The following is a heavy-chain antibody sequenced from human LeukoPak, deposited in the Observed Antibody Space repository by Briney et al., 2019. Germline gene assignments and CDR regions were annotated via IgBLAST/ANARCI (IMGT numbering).Heavy chain of an antibody. V-gene: IGHV3-30-3*01. CDR2: ISYDGVNK. CDR1: GFTFSNYA. CDR3: ARDHHYIPVVVDATRGGYFDY. D-gene: IGHD2-15*01. Sequence: GRSLRLSCAASGFTFSNYAIHWVRQAPGKGLEWVAVISYDGVNKYYADSVEGRFTISRDNSKNTLYLQMNSLSAEDTAVYYCARDHHYIPVVVDATRGGYFDYWGQGTLVTVSS. J-gene: IGHJ4*02.